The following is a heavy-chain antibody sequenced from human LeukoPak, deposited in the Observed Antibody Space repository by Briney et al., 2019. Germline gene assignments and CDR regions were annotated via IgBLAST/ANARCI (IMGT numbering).Heavy chain of an antibody. J-gene: IGHJ4*02. D-gene: IGHD3-16*02. Sequence: SETLSLTCAVYGGSFSGYYWSWIRQSPGKGLGWIGEINHSGRTNNNPSLKSRVTISVDTSKNQFSLKLSSVTAADTAVYYCARAGYDYVWGSYRYPYFDYWGQGTLVTVSS. CDR3: ARAGYDYVWGSYRYPYFDY. CDR1: GGSFSGYY. CDR2: INHSGRT. V-gene: IGHV4-34*01.